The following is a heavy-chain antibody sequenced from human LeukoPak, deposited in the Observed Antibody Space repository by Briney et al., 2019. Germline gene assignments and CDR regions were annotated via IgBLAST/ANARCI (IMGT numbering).Heavy chain of an antibody. J-gene: IGHJ6*03. CDR2: IYHSGST. CDR1: GYSISSGYY. V-gene: IGHV4-38-2*01. CDR3: ATKGFWSGYYDYYYYYMDV. D-gene: IGHD3-3*01. Sequence: PSETLSLTCAVSGYSISSGYYWGWIRQPPGKGLEWIGSIYHSGSTYYNPSLKSRVTISVDTSKNQSSLKLSSVTAADTAVYYCATKGFWSGYYDYYYYYMDVWGKGTTVTVSS.